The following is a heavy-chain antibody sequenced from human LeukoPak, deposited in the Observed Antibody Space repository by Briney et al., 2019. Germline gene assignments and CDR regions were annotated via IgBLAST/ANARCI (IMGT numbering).Heavy chain of an antibody. D-gene: IGHD6-6*01. CDR3: ARDRLSPKYYYYGMDV. J-gene: IGHJ6*02. CDR2: ISYDGSNK. Sequence: GGSLRLSCAASGFTFSSYGMRWVRQAPGKGLEWVAVISYDGSNKYYADSVKGRFTISRDNSKNTLYLQMNSLRAGDTALYYCARDRLSPKYYYYGMDVWGQGTTVTVSS. CDR1: GFTFSSYG. V-gene: IGHV3-30*03.